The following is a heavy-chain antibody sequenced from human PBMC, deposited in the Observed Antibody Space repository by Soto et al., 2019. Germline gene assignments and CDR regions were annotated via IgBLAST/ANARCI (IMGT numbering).Heavy chain of an antibody. CDR3: AIHITMVRGVTDY. J-gene: IGHJ4*02. CDR1: GGSISSSSYY. CDR2: IYYSGRT. Sequence: QLQLQESGPGLVKPSETLYLTCNVSGGSISSSSYYWGWLRQPPGKGLEWIESIYYSGRTYYNPSLKRRVTISVDTSKNQFSRKLSSVTAADTAVYYCAIHITMVRGVTDYWGQGTLVTVSS. V-gene: IGHV4-39*01. D-gene: IGHD3-10*01.